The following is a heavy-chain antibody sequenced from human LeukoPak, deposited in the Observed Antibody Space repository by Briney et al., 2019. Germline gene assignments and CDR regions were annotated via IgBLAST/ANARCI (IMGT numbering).Heavy chain of an antibody. CDR3: ARRSLNGGADY. V-gene: IGHV4-59*08. D-gene: IGHD4-23*01. J-gene: IGHJ4*02. CDR1: GGSISSYY. Sequence: KPSETLSLTCTVSGGSISSYYWSRIRQPPGKGLEWIGYIYYSGSTNYNPSLKSRVTISVDTSKNQFSLKLSSVTAADTAVYYCARRSLNGGADYWGQGTLVTVSS. CDR2: IYYSGST.